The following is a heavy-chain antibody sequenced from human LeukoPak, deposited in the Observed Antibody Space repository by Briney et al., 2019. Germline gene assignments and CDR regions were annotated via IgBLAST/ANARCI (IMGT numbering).Heavy chain of an antibody. CDR1: GFPFTNHA. CDR2: ISNGNT. D-gene: IGHD2-21*01. Sequence: HPGGSLRLSCAASGFPFTNHAMSWVCQPPGKGLEWVSAISNGNTYYADSVRGRFTISRDDSKNMVYLQMNSLRDEDTALYYCVREAGSCGSFCLKTNWFDPWGQGTLVTVSS. J-gene: IGHJ5*02. CDR3: VREAGSCGSFCLKTNWFDP. V-gene: IGHV3-23*01.